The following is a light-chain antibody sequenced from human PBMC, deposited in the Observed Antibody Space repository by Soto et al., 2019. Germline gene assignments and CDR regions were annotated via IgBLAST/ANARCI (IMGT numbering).Light chain of an antibody. CDR3: QQYHDWPLIT. V-gene: IGKV3-15*01. CDR1: QSVSGN. J-gene: IGKJ5*01. CDR2: GAS. Sequence: EIVMTQSPATLSVSPGERATLSCRASQSVSGNLAWYQQKPGQAPRLLIYGASTRATDIPARFSGSGSGTDFTLTISSLQSEDFGVYYCQQYHDWPLITFGQGTRLEIK.